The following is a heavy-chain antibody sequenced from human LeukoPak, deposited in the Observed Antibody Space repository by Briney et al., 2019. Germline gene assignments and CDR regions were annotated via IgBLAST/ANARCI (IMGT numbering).Heavy chain of an antibody. CDR3: ASHPSSSWIEP. CDR1: GFTFSSYS. D-gene: IGHD6-13*01. Sequence: AGGSLRLSCAASGFTFSSYSMNGVRKAPGKGLEGVSSISSSSSYIYYADSVKGRFTISRDNAKNSLYLQMNSLRAEDTAVCYCASHPSSSWIEPWGQGTLVTVSS. V-gene: IGHV3-21*01. CDR2: ISSSSSYI. J-gene: IGHJ5*02.